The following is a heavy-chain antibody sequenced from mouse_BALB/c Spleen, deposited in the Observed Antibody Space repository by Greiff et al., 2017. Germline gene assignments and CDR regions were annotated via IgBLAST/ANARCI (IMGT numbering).Heavy chain of an antibody. CDR2: IDPETGGT. CDR1: GYTFTDYE. Sequence: VQLQQSGAELVRPGASVTLSCKASGYTFTDYEMHWVKQTPVHGLEWIGAIDPETGGTAYNQKFKGKATLTADKSSSTAYMELRSLTSEDSAVYYCTRKRDYYGSGYFDYWGQGTTLTVSS. CDR3: TRKRDYYGSGYFDY. V-gene: IGHV1-15*01. J-gene: IGHJ2*01. D-gene: IGHD1-1*01.